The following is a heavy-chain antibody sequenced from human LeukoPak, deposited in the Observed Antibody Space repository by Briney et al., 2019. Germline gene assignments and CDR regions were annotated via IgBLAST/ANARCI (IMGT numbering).Heavy chain of an antibody. CDR2: IYHIGST. CDR3: ARLVEAVSFDC. Sequence: SETLSLTCTVSGYSISSGYYWGWIRQSPGKGLEWIGSIYHIGSTYYNPSLKSRVTISVDTSKNHFSLKLSSVTAADTAVYYCARLVEAVSFDCWGQGTLVTVSS. D-gene: IGHD2-15*01. CDR1: GYSISSGYY. V-gene: IGHV4-38-2*02. J-gene: IGHJ4*02.